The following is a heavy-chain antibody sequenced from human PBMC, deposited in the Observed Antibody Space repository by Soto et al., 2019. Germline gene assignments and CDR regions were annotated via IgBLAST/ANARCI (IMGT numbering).Heavy chain of an antibody. CDR3: VKGKESGYRGAFDS. CDR2: VSGSGSSP. V-gene: IGHV3-23*01. Sequence: EEQLLESGGGLVQPGGSLRLSCAATGFNFGSYAMGWVRQAPGKGLEWVSGVSGSGSSPYYADSVKGRLTISKDKSKNTLYLDLNNLRYEDTAVYFGVKGKESGYRGAFDSWGQGTMVTVSS. D-gene: IGHD5-18*01. CDR1: GFNFGSYA. J-gene: IGHJ4*02.